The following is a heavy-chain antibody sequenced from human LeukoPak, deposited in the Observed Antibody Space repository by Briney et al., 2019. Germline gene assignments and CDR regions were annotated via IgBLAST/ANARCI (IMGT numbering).Heavy chain of an antibody. CDR2: IKSKAYSGTT. J-gene: IGHJ4*02. Sequence: GGSLRLSCTASGFTFGDYFMSWFRQAPGKGLEWVGFIKSKAYSGTTEYAASVKGRFIISRDDSKTIAYLQMDSLKSEDTAVYYCASAARPIYWGQGTLVTVSS. V-gene: IGHV3-49*03. CDR3: ASAARPIY. CDR1: GFTFGDYF. D-gene: IGHD6-6*01.